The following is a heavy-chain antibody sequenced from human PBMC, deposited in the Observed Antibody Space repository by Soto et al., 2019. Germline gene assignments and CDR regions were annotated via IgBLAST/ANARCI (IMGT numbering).Heavy chain of an antibody. CDR3: ARALRIVVVPAATYYYYYGMDV. D-gene: IGHD2-2*01. Sequence: SETLSLTCAVYGGSFSGYYWSWIRQPPGKGLEWIGEINHSGSTNYNPSLKSRVTISVDTSKNQFSLKLSSVTAADTAVYYCARALRIVVVPAATYYYYYGMDVWGQGTAVTVSS. J-gene: IGHJ6*02. CDR1: GGSFSGYY. V-gene: IGHV4-34*01. CDR2: INHSGST.